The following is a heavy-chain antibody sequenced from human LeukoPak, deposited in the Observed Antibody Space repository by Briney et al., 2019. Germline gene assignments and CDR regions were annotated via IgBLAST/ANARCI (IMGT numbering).Heavy chain of an antibody. CDR3: ARHVGSGSYYSAFEF. D-gene: IGHD3-10*01. CDR1: GGSISSSSYY. J-gene: IGHJ4*02. CDR2: IHYTGTT. Sequence: SETLSLTCTVSGGSISSSSYYWGWIRQPPGKGLEWLGSIHYTGTTYYKPSLKSRLTVSVDTSKNQFSLRLSSVTASDTAVYYCARHVGSGSYYSAFEFWGQGTLVTVSS. V-gene: IGHV4-39*01.